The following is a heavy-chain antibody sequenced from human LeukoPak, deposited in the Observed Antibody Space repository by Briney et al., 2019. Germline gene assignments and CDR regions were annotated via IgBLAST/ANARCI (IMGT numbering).Heavy chain of an antibody. Sequence: GGPLRLSCAASGFTFSSYAMHWVRQAPGKGLEWVAVISDDGRNKYYADSVKGRFTISRDNSKNTLYLQMNSLRVEDTAVYYCARWVTHYDSSGYYWGQGTLVTVSS. V-gene: IGHV3-30*04. CDR2: ISDDGRNK. CDR1: GFTFSSYA. D-gene: IGHD3-22*01. CDR3: ARWVTHYDSSGYY. J-gene: IGHJ4*02.